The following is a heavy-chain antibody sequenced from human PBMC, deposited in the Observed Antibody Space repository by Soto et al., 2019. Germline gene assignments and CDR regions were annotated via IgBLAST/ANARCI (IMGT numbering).Heavy chain of an antibody. Sequence: ASVKVSCKASGYTFTGYYMHWVRQAPGQGLEWMGWINPNSGDTNYAQKFQGRVTMTSDTSISTAYMELSRLRSDDTAVYYCARDGAEKLLWFGELLPGYYYYGMDVWGQGTTVTVSS. D-gene: IGHD3-10*01. CDR2: INPNSGDT. V-gene: IGHV1-2*02. J-gene: IGHJ6*02. CDR3: ARDGAEKLLWFGELLPGYYYYGMDV. CDR1: GYTFTGYY.